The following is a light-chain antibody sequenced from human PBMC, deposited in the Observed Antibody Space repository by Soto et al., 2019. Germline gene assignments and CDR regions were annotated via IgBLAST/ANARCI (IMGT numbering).Light chain of an antibody. V-gene: IGKV1-39*01. CDR3: QQSYNTLPT. J-gene: IGKJ1*01. Sequence: DILMTQSPSSLSASVGDRVTITCRASQSISSYLNWYQQKPGKAPKLLIYTASTLQGGVPSRFSGSGSGTDFTLTISSLQPADFATYYCQQSYNTLPTFGQGTKGEIK. CDR2: TAS. CDR1: QSISSY.